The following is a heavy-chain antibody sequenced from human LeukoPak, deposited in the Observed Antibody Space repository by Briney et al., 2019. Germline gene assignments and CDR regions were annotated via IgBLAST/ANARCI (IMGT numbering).Heavy chain of an antibody. CDR1: GFTFSNYA. J-gene: IGHJ2*01. V-gene: IGHV3-23*01. CDR3: AKDEPAVAGLYWYFDV. D-gene: IGHD6-13*01. Sequence: PGGSLRLSCEASGFTFSNYAMSWVRQAPGKGLEWVSGISGSGGNIHYADSVKGRFAISRDTSKNTLYLQMKSLRAKDTAVYYCAKDEPAVAGLYWYFDVWGRGTLVTVSS. CDR2: ISGSGGNI.